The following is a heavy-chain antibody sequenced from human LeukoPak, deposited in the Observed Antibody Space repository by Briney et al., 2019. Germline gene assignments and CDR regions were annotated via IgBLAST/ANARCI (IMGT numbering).Heavy chain of an antibody. Sequence: GRSLRLSCAASGFNLSSYAMHWVRQAPGKGLEWVALLSFDGSNTSYADSVKGRLTIYRDNSKNTLYLQMNSLRAEDTAVYYCAATPGVGGWPWYYFYGLDVWGRGTTVVVSS. CDR1: GFNLSSYA. V-gene: IGHV3-30*03. CDR2: LSFDGSNT. J-gene: IGHJ6*02. CDR3: AATPGVGGWPWYYFYGLDV. D-gene: IGHD3-3*01.